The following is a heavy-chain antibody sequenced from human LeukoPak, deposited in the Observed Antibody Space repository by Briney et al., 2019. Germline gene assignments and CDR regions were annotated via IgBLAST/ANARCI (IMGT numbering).Heavy chain of an antibody. CDR3: ARGGGIRYFDL. CDR1: GGSFRGDY. J-gene: IGHJ2*01. CDR2: INHSGST. Sequence: SETLSLTCAVYGGSFRGDYWSRIPQPPGKGLEWIGEINHSGSTNYNPSVKSRVTISVDTSKIQFSLKLSSVTAADTAVYYCARGGGIRYFDLWGRGTLVTVSS. V-gene: IGHV4-34*01.